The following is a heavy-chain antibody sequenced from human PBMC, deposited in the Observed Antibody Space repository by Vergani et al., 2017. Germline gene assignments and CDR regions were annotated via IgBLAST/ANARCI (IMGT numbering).Heavy chain of an antibody. V-gene: IGHV1-46*03. D-gene: IGHD3-9*01. CDR3: ARGDYGILTGYRY. J-gene: IGHJ4*02. CDR2: INPSGGHT. Sequence: QVQVVQSGAEVKKSGASVKVSCKTSGYTFSIYYMHWVRQAPGQGLDWMGIINPSGGHTNYAQKFQGRVTMTRDTYTSTVYMELSSLRSEDTAIYYCARGDYGILTGYRYWGQGTLVTVSA. CDR1: GYTFSIYY.